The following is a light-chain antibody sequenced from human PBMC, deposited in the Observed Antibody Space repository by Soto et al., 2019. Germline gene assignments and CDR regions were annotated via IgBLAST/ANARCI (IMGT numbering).Light chain of an antibody. J-gene: IGKJ1*01. V-gene: IGKV3-20*01. CDR2: GAS. Sequence: EIVLTQSPGTLSLSPGERATLSCRASQSVSSSYLAWYQQKPGQAPRLLIYGASSRATGIPDRFSGSGSGTDFTLTISRLEPEDFAVYYCQQYGSPTPTFGQGTKVDI. CDR1: QSVSSSY. CDR3: QQYGSPTPT.